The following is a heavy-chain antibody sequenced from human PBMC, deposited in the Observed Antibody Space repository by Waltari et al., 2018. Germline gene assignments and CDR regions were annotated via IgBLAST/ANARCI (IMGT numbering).Heavy chain of an antibody. CDR3: ARDYDDCCYYMYV. V-gene: IGHV4-39*07. CDR2: IYYGGST. D-gene: IGHD3-22*01. J-gene: IGHJ6*03. Sequence: QLQLQESGPGLVKPSETLSLTCTVSGGSISSSSYYWGWIRKPPGKGLEWIGSIYYGGSTYSNPSLKSRVTISVDTSKNHFSLKLSSVTAADTAVYYCARDYDDCCYYMYVWGKGTTVTISS. CDR1: GGSISSSSYY.